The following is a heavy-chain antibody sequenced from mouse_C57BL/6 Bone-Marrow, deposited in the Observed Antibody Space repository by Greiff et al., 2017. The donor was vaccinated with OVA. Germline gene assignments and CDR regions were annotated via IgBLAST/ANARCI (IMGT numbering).Heavy chain of an antibody. CDR1: GFTFSSYA. J-gene: IGHJ3*01. Sequence: EVKLVESGGGLVKPGGSLKLSCAASGFTFSSYAMSWVRQTPEKSLEWVATISDGGSCTYYPDNVKGRFTFSRDNAKNTLSLQMSQLKSEATAMYYFERPIWVACFAYWGRVTLVTVSA. D-gene: IGHD4-1*01. CDR2: ISDGGSCT. V-gene: IGHV5-4*03. CDR3: ERPIWVACFAY.